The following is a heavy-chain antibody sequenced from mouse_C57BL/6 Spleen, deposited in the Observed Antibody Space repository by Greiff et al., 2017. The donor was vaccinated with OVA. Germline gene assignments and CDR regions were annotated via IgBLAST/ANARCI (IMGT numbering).Heavy chain of an antibody. D-gene: IGHD1-1*01. CDR3: ASGITTVEGYAMDY. CDR2: FFPRIGIT. V-gene: IGHV1-81*01. CDR1: GYTFTSYG. Sequence: VQLQQSGAELARPGASVKLSCKASGYTFTSYGISWVKQRSGQGFEWIGEFFPRIGITYFTEKFKGKATLTADKSASTAYMELRSLTSEDSAVYFCASGITTVEGYAMDYWGQGTSVTVSS. J-gene: IGHJ4*01.